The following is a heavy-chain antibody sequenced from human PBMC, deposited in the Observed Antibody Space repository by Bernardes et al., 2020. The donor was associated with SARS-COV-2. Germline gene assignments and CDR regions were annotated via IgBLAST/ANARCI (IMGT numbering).Heavy chain of an antibody. J-gene: IGHJ6*02. CDR2: TSYRSQWNY. CDR3: ARGANYAMGV. Sequence: SQTRSRTLAISWDSLSSNSAVWHLLRPSPSRGLEWLGRTSYRSQWNYDYAVSVKSRITISPDTSKNQFSLELTSVTPEDTAVYYCARGANYAMGVLGQGTTVTVSS. V-gene: IGHV6-1*01. CDR1: WDSLSSNSAV.